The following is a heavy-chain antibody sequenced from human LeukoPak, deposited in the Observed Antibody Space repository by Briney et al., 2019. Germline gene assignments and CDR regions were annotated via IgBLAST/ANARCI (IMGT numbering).Heavy chain of an antibody. V-gene: IGHV4-61*02. J-gene: IGHJ4*02. D-gene: IGHD3-22*01. Sequence: PSETLSLTCTVSGVSISNSLYYWTWIRQPAGGGLEWIGRLFPSGGTTYNPSLKSRVSISLDTSKNQFSLNLTSVTAADTAVYFCARGKFYDSSGYYYWGQGTLVTVSS. CDR1: GVSISNSLYY. CDR2: LFPSGGT. CDR3: ARGKFYDSSGYYY.